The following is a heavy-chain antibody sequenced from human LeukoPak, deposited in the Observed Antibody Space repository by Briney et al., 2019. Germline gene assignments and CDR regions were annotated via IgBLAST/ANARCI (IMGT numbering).Heavy chain of an antibody. Sequence: GGFLRLSCAASGFTFSSYWMHWVRQAPGKGLVWVSRINSVGSSTSYADSVKGRFTISRDNAKNTLYLQMNSLRAEDTAVYYCARGYCSGGSCYLVDYWGQGTLVTVSS. D-gene: IGHD2-15*01. CDR3: ARGYCSGGSCYLVDY. CDR2: INSVGSST. J-gene: IGHJ4*02. CDR1: GFTFSSYW. V-gene: IGHV3-74*01.